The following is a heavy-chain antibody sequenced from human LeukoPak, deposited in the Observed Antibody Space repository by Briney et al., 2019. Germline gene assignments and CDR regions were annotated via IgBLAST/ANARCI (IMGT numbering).Heavy chain of an antibody. J-gene: IGHJ4*02. CDR3: ARSTMIVVVITSTTETSFDY. CDR2: IIPIFGTA. V-gene: IGHV1-69*01. CDR1: GGTLSSYA. D-gene: IGHD3-22*01. Sequence: SVKVSCKASGGTLSSYAISWVRQAPGQGLEWMGGIIPIFGTANYAQKFQGRVTITADESTSTAYMELSSLRSEDTAVYYCARSTMIVVVITSTTETSFDYWGQGTLVTVSS.